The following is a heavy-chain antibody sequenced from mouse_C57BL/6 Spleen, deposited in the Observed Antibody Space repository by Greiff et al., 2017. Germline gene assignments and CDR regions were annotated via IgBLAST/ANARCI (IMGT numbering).Heavy chain of an antibody. V-gene: IGHV10-1*01. J-gene: IGHJ3*01. CDR1: GFSFNTYA. CDR3: GRRDGSRGRFAY. D-gene: IGHD1-1*01. CDR2: IRSKSNNSAT. Sequence: EVQVVESGGGLVQPKGSLKLSCAASGFSFNTYAMNWVRQAPGQGLEWVARIRSKSNNSATYYADSVKDRFTISIDDSESMLYLQMNNLKTEDTAMYYCGRRDGSRGRFAYWGQGTLVTVSA.